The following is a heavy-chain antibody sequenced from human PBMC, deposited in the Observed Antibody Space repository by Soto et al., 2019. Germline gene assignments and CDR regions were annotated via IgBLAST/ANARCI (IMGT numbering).Heavy chain of an antibody. V-gene: IGHV3-23*01. CDR2: ISGSGSST. CDR3: VREASSSGLHLDH. CDR1: GFIFINYA. D-gene: IGHD6-6*01. Sequence: EVQLLESGGHLVQPGGSLRLSCAASGFIFINYAMSWVRQAPGKGLEWVSFISGSGSSTYYAGSVKGRFTISRGNSKNTLYLQMNSLRAEDAAVYYCVREASSSGLHLDHWGRGTLVTVSS. J-gene: IGHJ4*02.